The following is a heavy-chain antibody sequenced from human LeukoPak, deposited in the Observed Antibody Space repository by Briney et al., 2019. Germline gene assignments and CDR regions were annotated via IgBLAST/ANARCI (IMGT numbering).Heavy chain of an antibody. Sequence: RAGGSLRLSCAASGFAFSSFAMGWVRQSPGKGLEWLSTINGGGNTTFYSDSVKGRFTISRDNSKNTLYLHLDSLRPDDTATYYCTKELLVAVAVADYYYFYMDVWGRGTAVTVSS. CDR3: TKELLVAVAVADYYYFYMDV. V-gene: IGHV3-23*01. J-gene: IGHJ6*03. CDR2: INGGGNTT. CDR1: GFAFSSFA. D-gene: IGHD6-19*01.